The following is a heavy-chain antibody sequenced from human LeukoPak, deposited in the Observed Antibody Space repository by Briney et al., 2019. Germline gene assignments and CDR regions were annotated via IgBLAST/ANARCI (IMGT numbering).Heavy chain of an antibody. CDR1: GGSISSGGYY. V-gene: IGHV4-31*03. J-gene: IGHJ4*02. CDR3: ARDHRMFLGVDY. CDR2: IYYSGST. D-gene: IGHD3-10*01. Sequence: SETLSLTCTVSGGSISSGGYYWSWIRQHPGKGMEWIGYIYYSGSTYYNASLKSRVTISVDTSKNQFSLKLSSVTAADTAAYYCARDHRMFLGVDYWGQGTLVTVSS.